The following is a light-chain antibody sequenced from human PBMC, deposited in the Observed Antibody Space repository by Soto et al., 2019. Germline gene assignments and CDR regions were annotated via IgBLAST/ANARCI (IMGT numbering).Light chain of an antibody. V-gene: IGKV3-20*01. CDR1: QSVSSSY. J-gene: IGKJ1*01. Sequence: EIVLTQSPGTLSVSPGERATLSCRASQSVSSSYLAWYQQKPGQAPRLLIYGASSRATGIPDRFSGSGSGTDFTLTISRRESEDFAVYYCQHYGSSLWTFGQRTKVEIK. CDR3: QHYGSSLWT. CDR2: GAS.